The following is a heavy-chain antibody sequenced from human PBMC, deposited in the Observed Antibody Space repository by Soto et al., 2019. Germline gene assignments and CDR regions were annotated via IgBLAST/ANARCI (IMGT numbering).Heavy chain of an antibody. CDR3: ARGDVLRYFDWLLPIFDY. CDR1: GGSISSGGYY. J-gene: IGHJ4*02. CDR2: IYYSGST. Sequence: PSETLSLTCTVSGGSISSGGYYWSWIRQHPGKGLEWIGYIYYSGSTYYNPSLKSRVTISVDTSKNQFSLKLSSVTAADTAVYYCARGDVLRYFDWLLPIFDYWGQGTLVTVSS. D-gene: IGHD3-9*01. V-gene: IGHV4-31*03.